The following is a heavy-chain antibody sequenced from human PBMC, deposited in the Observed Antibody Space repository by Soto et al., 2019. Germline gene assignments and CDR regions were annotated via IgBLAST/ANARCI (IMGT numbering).Heavy chain of an antibody. D-gene: IGHD3-22*01. J-gene: IGHJ3*02. V-gene: IGHV3-23*01. CDR2: ISGSGGST. Sequence: SLRLSCAASGFTFSSYAMSWVRQAPGKGLEWVSAISGSGGSTYYADSVKGRFTISRDNSKNTLYLQMNSLRAENTAVYYCAKDLGPTYYYDSSGYPRPNDAFDIWGQGTMVTVSS. CDR1: GFTFSSYA. CDR3: AKDLGPTYYYDSSGYPRPNDAFDI.